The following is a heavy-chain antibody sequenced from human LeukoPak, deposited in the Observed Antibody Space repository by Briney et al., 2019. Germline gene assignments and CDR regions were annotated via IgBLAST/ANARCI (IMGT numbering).Heavy chain of an antibody. CDR3: AKESQDITGSYPNDY. CDR1: GFTFRKYW. J-gene: IGHJ4*02. Sequence: GRSLRLSCAASGFTFRKYWLHWVRQAPGKGLVWVSRINPDDGSTSYADSVKGRFTISRDNSKNTLYLQMNSLRAEDTAVYYCAKESQDITGSYPNDYWGQGTLVTVSS. V-gene: IGHV3-74*01. D-gene: IGHD1-26*01. CDR2: INPDDGST.